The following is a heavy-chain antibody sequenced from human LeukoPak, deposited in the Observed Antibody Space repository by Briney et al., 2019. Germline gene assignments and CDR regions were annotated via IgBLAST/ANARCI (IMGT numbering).Heavy chain of an antibody. J-gene: IGHJ4*02. V-gene: IGHV3-23*01. CDR1: GFAVSSNY. Sequence: GGSLRLSCAASGFAVSSNYMSWVRQAPGKGLEWVSVISGSGGSTYYADSVKGRFTISRDNSKNTLYLQMNSLRAEDTAVYYCVKDNGYWGQGTLVTVSS. D-gene: IGHD6-13*01. CDR2: ISGSGGST. CDR3: VKDNGY.